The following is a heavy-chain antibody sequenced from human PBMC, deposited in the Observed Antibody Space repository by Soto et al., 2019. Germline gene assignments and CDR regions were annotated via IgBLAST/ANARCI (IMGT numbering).Heavy chain of an antibody. Sequence: QVQLQESGPGLVKPSETLSLTCAVSGASIRSDYWSWIRQIPGRGLEWIGYIYDSERTNYNPSLRSRVTISADTSKNQFAPKVRSVTAADTAVYYGARQWDYWGQGILVTVSS. CDR2: IYDSERT. J-gene: IGHJ4*02. CDR1: GASIRSDY. CDR3: ARQWDY. V-gene: IGHV4-59*08.